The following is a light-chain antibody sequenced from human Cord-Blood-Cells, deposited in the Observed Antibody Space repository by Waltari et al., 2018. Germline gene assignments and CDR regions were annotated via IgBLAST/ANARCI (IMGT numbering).Light chain of an antibody. CDR1: QSISSW. CDR2: NAS. CDR3: QQYNSYSYT. Sequence: DLQMTQSPSTLSAYVGDRVTITCRASQSISSWLPWYQQNPWKASTLLIYNASSLESGVPSRFSGSGSGTEFTLTISSLQPDDFATYCCQQYNSYSYTFGQGTKLEIK. J-gene: IGKJ2*01. V-gene: IGKV1-5*03.